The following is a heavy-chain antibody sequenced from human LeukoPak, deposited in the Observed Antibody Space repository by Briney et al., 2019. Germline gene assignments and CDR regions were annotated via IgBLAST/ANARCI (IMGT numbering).Heavy chain of an antibody. D-gene: IGHD2-2*02. CDR3: ARDFPPDPATATPPDAFDI. V-gene: IGHV1-18*01. CDR2: ISAYNGNT. J-gene: IGHJ3*02. CDR1: GYTDTSYG. Sequence: GASVNVSFKASGYTDTSYGISSVRQSRGQGREWRGGISAYNGNTNYAHKLYGRVTMTTDTSKSNAYMELKSLRSDDTAVYYCARDFPPDPATATPPDAFDIWGQGTMVTVSS.